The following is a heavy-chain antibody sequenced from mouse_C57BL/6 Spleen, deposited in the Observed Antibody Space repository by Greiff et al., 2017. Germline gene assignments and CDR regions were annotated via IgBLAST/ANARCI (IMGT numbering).Heavy chain of an antibody. V-gene: IGHV14-3*01. D-gene: IGHD1-1*01. J-gene: IGHJ2*01. CDR3: APSYYYGSPVY. Sequence: VQLQQSVAELVRPGASVKLSCTASGFNIKNTYMHWVKQRPEQGLEWIGRIDPANGNTKYAPKFPGKATITADTSSNTAYLLLSSLTAEDAAIYYCAPSYYYGSPVYWGQGTTLTVSS. CDR2: IDPANGNT. CDR1: GFNIKNTY.